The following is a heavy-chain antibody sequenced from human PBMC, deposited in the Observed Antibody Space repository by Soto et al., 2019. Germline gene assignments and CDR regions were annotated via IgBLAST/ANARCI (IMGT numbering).Heavy chain of an antibody. D-gene: IGHD5-12*01. CDR3: ARRLSVVALFDI. V-gene: IGHV1-8*01. Sequence: QVQLVQSGAEVKKPGASVKVSCKASGYTFTSYDINWVRQATGQGLEWMGWMNANSGNTGYAQKFQGSGAVTKNTSMSTAYMELRSLRSEGTAVYYGARRLSVVALFDIWRQGTMVTVSS. J-gene: IGHJ3*02. CDR1: GYTFTSYD. CDR2: MNANSGNT.